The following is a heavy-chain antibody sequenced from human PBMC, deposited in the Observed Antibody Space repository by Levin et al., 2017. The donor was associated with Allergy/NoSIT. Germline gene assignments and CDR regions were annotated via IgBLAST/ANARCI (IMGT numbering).Heavy chain of an antibody. D-gene: IGHD5-12*01. CDR1: NGSVSSGSYY. Sequence: RASETLSLTCTVSNGSVSSGSYYWSWIRQPPGKGLEWIGYIYYTGSTNYNPSLKSRVTISVDTSKNQFSLKLSSVTAADTAVYYCARAGGGYSDYGGNFWFDPWGQGTLVTVSS. CDR2: IYYTGST. V-gene: IGHV4-61*01. CDR3: ARAGGGYSDYGGNFWFDP. J-gene: IGHJ5*02.